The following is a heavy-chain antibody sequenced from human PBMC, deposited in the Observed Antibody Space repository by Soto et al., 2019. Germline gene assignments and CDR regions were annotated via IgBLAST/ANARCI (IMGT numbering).Heavy chain of an antibody. J-gene: IGHJ4*02. V-gene: IGHV3-48*02. CDR3: ARDSTLPIFGVVTPTPDY. CDR1: GFTFSSYA. D-gene: IGHD3-3*01. Sequence: GGSLRLSCAASGFTFSSYAMHWVRQAPGKGLEWVSVISSSSSTKYYADSVKGRFTISRDNAKNTLYLQMNSLRDEDTAVYYCARDSTLPIFGVVTPTPDYWGQGTLVTVSS. CDR2: ISSSSSTK.